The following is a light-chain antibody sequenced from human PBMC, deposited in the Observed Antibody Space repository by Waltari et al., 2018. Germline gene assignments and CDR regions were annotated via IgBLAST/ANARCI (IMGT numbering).Light chain of an antibody. V-gene: IGLV2-14*01. Sequence: QSALTQPASVSGSPGPSITISCTGTSSDVGGYNYVPWYQQHPGKAPKLIIYDVSTRPSGVSNRFSGSKYGNTASLTISGLQAEDEADYYCSSYTSSSTVVFGGGTKLTVL. J-gene: IGLJ2*01. CDR3: SSYTSSSTVV. CDR1: SSDVGGYNY. CDR2: DVS.